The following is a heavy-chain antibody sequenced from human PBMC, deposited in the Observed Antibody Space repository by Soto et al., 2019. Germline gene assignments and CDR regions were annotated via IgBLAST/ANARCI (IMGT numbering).Heavy chain of an antibody. CDR3: AKDRGRPDAFNI. V-gene: IGHV3-74*01. CDR2: IDNGGTNT. D-gene: IGHD3-10*01. J-gene: IGHJ3*02. Sequence: GPLRLSCAGSGYNFGGFWMHWVRQAPGKGLVWVSRIDNGGTNTVYADAVKGRFTISRDNAKNTLYLQMNSLRAEDTAVYYCAKDRGRPDAFNIWGQGTMVTVPS. CDR1: GYNFGGFW.